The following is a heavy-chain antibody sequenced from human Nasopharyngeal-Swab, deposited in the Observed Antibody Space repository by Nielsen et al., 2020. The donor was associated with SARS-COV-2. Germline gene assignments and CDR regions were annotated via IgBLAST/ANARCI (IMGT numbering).Heavy chain of an antibody. V-gene: IGHV1-69*04. Sequence: SVKVSCKASGGTFSSYAISWVRQAPGQGLEWMGRIIPILGIANYAQKFQGRVTITADKSTSTAYMELSSLRSEDTAVYYCARGPRPKRHLDYWGQGTLVTVSS. J-gene: IGHJ4*02. CDR2: IIPILGIA. CDR1: GGTFSSYA. D-gene: IGHD1-1*01. CDR3: ARGPRPKRHLDY.